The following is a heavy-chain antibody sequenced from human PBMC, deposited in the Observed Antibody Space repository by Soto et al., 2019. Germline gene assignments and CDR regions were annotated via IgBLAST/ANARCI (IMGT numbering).Heavy chain of an antibody. CDR1: VGSISFASSSYY. D-gene: IGHD1-26*01. Sequence: SETLSLTCIVSVGSISFASSSYYWGWIRQPPGKGLEWIASISYSGATFHNPSLKSRVTISTDKSKNQFSLQLSSVTAGDTAVYFCARHELRLRNSGSFYNAHFDPWGQGALVTVSS. V-gene: IGHV4-39*01. CDR3: ARHELRLRNSGSFYNAHFDP. CDR2: ISYSGAT. J-gene: IGHJ5*02.